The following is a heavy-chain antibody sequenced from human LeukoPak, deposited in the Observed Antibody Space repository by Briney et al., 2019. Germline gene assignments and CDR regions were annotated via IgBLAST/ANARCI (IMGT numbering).Heavy chain of an antibody. J-gene: IGHJ5*02. Sequence: SETLSLTCTVSGGSVSSGSYYWSWIRQPPGKGLEWIGYIYYSGSTNYSPSLKSRVTISVDTSKNQFSLKLSSVTAADTAVYYCATGTYYYGSGTYYTGGYWFDPWGQGTLVTVSS. D-gene: IGHD3-10*01. V-gene: IGHV4-61*01. CDR1: GGSVSSGSYY. CDR2: IYYSGST. CDR3: ATGTYYYGSGTYYTGGYWFDP.